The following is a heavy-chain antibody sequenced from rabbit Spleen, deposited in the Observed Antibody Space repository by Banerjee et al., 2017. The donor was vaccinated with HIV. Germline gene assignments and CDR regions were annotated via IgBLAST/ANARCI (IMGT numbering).Heavy chain of an antibody. J-gene: IGHJ4*01. V-gene: IGHV1S40*01. CDR3: ARDAGIGDDYWDL. CDR2: IYTDSGAT. D-gene: IGHD4-2*01. Sequence: QSLEESGGDLVKPGASLTLTCTASGFSFSSSDYMCWVRQAPGKGLEWIGCIYTDSGATYYATWAKGPFTVSKASSTTVTLQMTSLTAADTATYFCARDAGIGDDYWDLWGPGTLVTVS. CDR1: GFSFSSSDY.